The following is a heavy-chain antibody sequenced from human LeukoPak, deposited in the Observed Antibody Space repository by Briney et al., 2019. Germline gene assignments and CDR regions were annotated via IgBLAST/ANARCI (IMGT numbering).Heavy chain of an antibody. D-gene: IGHD3-10*01. V-gene: IGHV3-7*01. CDR3: AKGAFRDQVQGYYYMDV. Sequence: GGSLRLSCAASGFTFSSYWMSWVRQAPGKGLEWVANIKQDGSEKYYVDSVKGRFIISRDNAKNSLYPQMNSLRAEDTAVYYCAKGAFRDQVQGYYYMDVWGKETTVTVSS. J-gene: IGHJ6*03. CDR1: GFTFSSYW. CDR2: IKQDGSEK.